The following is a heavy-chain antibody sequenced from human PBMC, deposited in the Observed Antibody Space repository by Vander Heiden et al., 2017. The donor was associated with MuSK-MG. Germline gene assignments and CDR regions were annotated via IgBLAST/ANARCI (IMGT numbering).Heavy chain of an antibody. CDR1: GWTGSSNG. V-gene: IGHV3-53*01. Sequence: EGQLEECGGGLIQPGGSLRLSCAACGWTGSSNGISWGPQAPGKGLEWVSVIYSGGSTYYADSVKGRFTISRDNSKNTLYLQMNSLRAEDTAVYYCARAPLYCSGGSCYSHLDYWGQGTLVTVSS. J-gene: IGHJ4*02. CDR3: ARAPLYCSGGSCYSHLDY. CDR2: IYSGGST. D-gene: IGHD2-15*01.